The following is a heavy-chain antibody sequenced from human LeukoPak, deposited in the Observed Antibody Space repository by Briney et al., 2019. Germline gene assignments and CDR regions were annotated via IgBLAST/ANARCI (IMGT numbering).Heavy chain of an antibody. V-gene: IGHV3-21*01. Sequence: GGSLRLSCAASGFTFSSYSMNWVRQGPGKGLEWVSSISSSSSYIYYADSVKGRFTISRDNAKNSLYLQMNSLRAEDTAVYYCAREYYYDSSGYYVLYYFDYWGQGTLVTVSS. CDR3: AREYYYDSSGYYVLYYFDY. CDR1: GFTFSSYS. D-gene: IGHD3-22*01. J-gene: IGHJ4*02. CDR2: ISSSSSYI.